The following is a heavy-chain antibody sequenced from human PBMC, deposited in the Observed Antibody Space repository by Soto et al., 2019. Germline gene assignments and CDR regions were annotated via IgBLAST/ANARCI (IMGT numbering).Heavy chain of an antibody. CDR1: GFTFSTYA. CDR2: IGASGGDT. Sequence: EVQLLESGGDLVQPGGSLRLSCAASGFTFSTYAMSWVRQAPGKGLEWVSAIGASGGDTYYAGSVKGRFTISRDNSKNTLFLHMNSLSAEDTAVYYCATHLQPPYGDYVLDYWGQGAPVTVSS. D-gene: IGHD4-17*01. CDR3: ATHLQPPYGDYVLDY. J-gene: IGHJ4*02. V-gene: IGHV3-23*01.